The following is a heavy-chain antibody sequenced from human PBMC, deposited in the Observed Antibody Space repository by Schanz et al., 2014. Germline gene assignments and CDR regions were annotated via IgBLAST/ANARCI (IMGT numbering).Heavy chain of an antibody. J-gene: IGHJ3*02. Sequence: QVQLVQSGAEVKKPGSSVKVSCTASGGTFSSYAFSWVRQAPGQGLEWMGKIIPILGMENYAQKFQGRVTITADISTSTAYMDLSSLRSDDTAVYYCARENLNWEAFDIWGQGTVVTVSS. CDR3: ARENLNWEAFDI. D-gene: IGHD7-27*01. CDR1: GGTFSSYA. CDR2: IIPILGME. V-gene: IGHV1-69*04.